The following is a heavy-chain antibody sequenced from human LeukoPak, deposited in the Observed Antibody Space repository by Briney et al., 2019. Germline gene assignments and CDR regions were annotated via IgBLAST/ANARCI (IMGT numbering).Heavy chain of an antibody. CDR2: ISSSSSTI. Sequence: PGGSLRLSCAASGFTFSSYSMNWVRQAPGKGLEWVSYISSSSSTIYYADSVKGRFTISRDNAKNSLYLQMNSLRAEDTAVYYCAKDMRGSFKKGSWYFDYWGQGTLVTVSS. CDR1: GFTFSSYS. CDR3: AKDMRGSFKKGSWYFDY. D-gene: IGHD2-2*01. J-gene: IGHJ4*02. V-gene: IGHV3-48*04.